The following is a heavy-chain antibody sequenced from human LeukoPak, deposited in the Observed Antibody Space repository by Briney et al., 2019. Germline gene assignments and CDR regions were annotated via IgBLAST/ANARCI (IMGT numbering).Heavy chain of an antibody. D-gene: IGHD3-10*01. V-gene: IGHV3-7*04. CDR2: IKQDGSEK. CDR1: GFIFRNYW. J-gene: IGHJ4*02. Sequence: GGSLRLSCAASGFIFRNYWMNWVRQAPGKGLEWVANIKQDGSEKYYVESVKGRFTISRDNAKNSLYLQMNSLRAEDTAVYYCARDRTMVRGVIGYWGQGTLVTVSS. CDR3: ARDRTMVRGVIGY.